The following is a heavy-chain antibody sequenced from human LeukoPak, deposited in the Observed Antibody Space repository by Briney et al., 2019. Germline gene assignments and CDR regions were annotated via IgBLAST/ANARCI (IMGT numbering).Heavy chain of an antibody. V-gene: IGHV2-26*01. J-gene: IGHJ4*02. CDR2: IFSNDEK. CDR1: GFSLSNARMG. Sequence: SGPVLVKPTETLTLTCTVSGFSLSNARMGVSWIRQPPGKALEWLAHIFSNDEKSYSTSLKSRLTISKDTSKSQVVLTMTNMDPVDTATYYCARIFYSSSGWYPPDFDYWGQGTLVTVSS. D-gene: IGHD6-19*01. CDR3: ARIFYSSSGWYPPDFDY.